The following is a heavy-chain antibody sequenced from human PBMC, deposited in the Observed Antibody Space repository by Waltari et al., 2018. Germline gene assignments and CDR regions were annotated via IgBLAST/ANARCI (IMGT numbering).Heavy chain of an antibody. J-gene: IGHJ3*02. D-gene: IGHD5-12*01. V-gene: IGHV4-34*01. CDR2: GNHSGDT. CDR3: ARRKPLSLIVADEGAFDI. CDR1: GGSLSDYY. Sequence: QVKLQQWGAGLLKPSETLSLTCAVYGGSLSDYYWSWIRQPPGKGLEWIGEGNHSGDTNYHPSLKSRVSTSVDMSKNQFSLNVTSVTGADTATYYCARRKPLSLIVADEGAFDIWGQGTMVSVSS.